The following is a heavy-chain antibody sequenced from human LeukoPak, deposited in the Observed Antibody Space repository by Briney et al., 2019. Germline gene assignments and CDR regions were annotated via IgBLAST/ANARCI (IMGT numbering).Heavy chain of an antibody. CDR3: AHEAGFLEWSLSDPNFDY. V-gene: IGHV2-5*01. Sequence: SGPTLVNPTQTLTLTCTFSGFSLSTSGVGVGWISQPPGKALEWLALIYWNDDKRYSPSLKSRLTITKDTSKNQVVLTMTNMDPVDTATYYCAHEAGFLEWSLSDPNFDYWGQGTLVTVSS. D-gene: IGHD3-3*01. CDR1: GFSLSTSGVG. CDR2: IYWNDDK. J-gene: IGHJ4*02.